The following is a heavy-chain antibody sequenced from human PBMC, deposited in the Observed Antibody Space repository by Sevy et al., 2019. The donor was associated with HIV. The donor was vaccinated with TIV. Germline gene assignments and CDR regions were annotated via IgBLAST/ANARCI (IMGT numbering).Heavy chain of an antibody. Sequence: GGSLRLSCVASGFTFRSFXXXXXXQAPGKGLEWVAAIWYDGRTERYADSVQGRFTISRDNSKKTLHLQMNSLRAEDTALYYCARDAARVIVPTAGFDSWGQGTLVTVSS. CDR3: ARDAARVIVPTAGFDS. CDR2: IWYDGRTE. CDR1: GFTFRSFX. J-gene: IGHJ5*01. V-gene: IGHV3-33*01. D-gene: IGHD1-1*01.